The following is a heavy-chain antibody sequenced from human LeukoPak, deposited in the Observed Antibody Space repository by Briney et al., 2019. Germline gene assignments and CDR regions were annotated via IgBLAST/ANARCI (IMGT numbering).Heavy chain of an antibody. Sequence: GALRLSCTASGFTFGDYAISWFRQAPGKGLEWGGFIRSKAYGETTEYATSVKGTFTISRDDSKSIAYLQMNSLKTEDTAVYYCTRVTLSGVDASFDYWGQGTLVTVSS. V-gene: IGHV3-49*03. D-gene: IGHD3-3*01. CDR1: GFTFGDYA. J-gene: IGHJ4*02. CDR2: IRSKAYGETT. CDR3: TRVTLSGVDASFDY.